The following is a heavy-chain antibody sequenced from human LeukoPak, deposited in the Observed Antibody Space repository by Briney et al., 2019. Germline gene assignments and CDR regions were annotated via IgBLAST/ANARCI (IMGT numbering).Heavy chain of an antibody. J-gene: IGHJ4*02. CDR2: IYYSGST. CDR1: GGSISSYY. Sequence: SETLSLTCTVSGGSISSYYWSWIRQPPGKGLEWIGYIYYSGSTNYNPSLKSRDTISVDTSKNQFSLKLSSVTAADTAVYYCARGFEKFDYWGQGTLVTVSS. V-gene: IGHV4-59*01. CDR3: ARGFEKFDY.